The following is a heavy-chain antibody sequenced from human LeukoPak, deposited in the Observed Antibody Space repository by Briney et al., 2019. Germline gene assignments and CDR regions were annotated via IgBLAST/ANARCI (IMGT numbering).Heavy chain of an antibody. J-gene: IGHJ4*02. CDR3: TRDQTPYY. CDR1: GFSFSIHD. V-gene: IGHV3-49*04. CDR2: IRSNLYGGTP. Sequence: PGGSLRLSCAASGFSFSIHDMTWVRQAPGKGLEWVGFIRSNLYGGTPEYAASVKGRFTISRDDSNSIAYLEMDSLKTDDTAVYYCTRDQTPYYWGQGTLVTLSS.